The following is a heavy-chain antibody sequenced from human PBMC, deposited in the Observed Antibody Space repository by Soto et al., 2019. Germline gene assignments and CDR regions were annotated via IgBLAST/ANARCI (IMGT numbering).Heavy chain of an antibody. Sequence: GHEWMGWISAYNGNTNYAQKLQGRVTMTTDTSTSTAYMELRSLRSDDTAVYYCARDISSNRIRFYYYGMAVLVHGSTVTV. J-gene: IGHJ6*02. CDR2: ISAYNGNT. V-gene: IGHV1-18*01. D-gene: IGHD2-15*01. CDR3: ARDISSNRIRFYYYGMAV.